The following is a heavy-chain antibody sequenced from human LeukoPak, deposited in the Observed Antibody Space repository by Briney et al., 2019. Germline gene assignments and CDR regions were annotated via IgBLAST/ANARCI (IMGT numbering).Heavy chain of an antibody. V-gene: IGHV3-74*01. D-gene: IGHD6-19*01. Sequence: GGSLRLSCAASGFTFSTYWIHWVRQAPGKGLVWVSRINTDGSTTSYADSVKGRFTISRDNSKNTLHLQMNSLRAEDTAVYFCARLITTSGWYEDYWGQGTLATVSS. J-gene: IGHJ4*02. CDR1: GFTFSTYW. CDR3: ARLITTSGWYEDY. CDR2: INTDGSTT.